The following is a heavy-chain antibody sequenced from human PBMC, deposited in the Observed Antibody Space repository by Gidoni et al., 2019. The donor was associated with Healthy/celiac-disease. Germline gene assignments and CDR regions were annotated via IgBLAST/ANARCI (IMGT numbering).Heavy chain of an antibody. V-gene: IGHV4-34*01. D-gene: IGHD2-2*01. CDR1: GGSFSGYY. Sequence: QVQLQQWGAGLLKPSETLSLTCAVYGGSFSGYYWSWIRQPPGKGLEWIGEINHSGSNNYNPSLNSRVTISVDTSKNQLSLKLSSVTAADTAVYYCARGPHIVVVPAAKGRYFDYWGQGTLVTVSS. CDR2: INHSGSN. CDR3: ARGPHIVVVPAAKGRYFDY. J-gene: IGHJ4*02.